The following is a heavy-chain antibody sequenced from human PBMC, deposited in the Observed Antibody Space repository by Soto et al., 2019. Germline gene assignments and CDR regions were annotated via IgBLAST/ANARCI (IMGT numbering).Heavy chain of an antibody. CDR2: IPDDGNNK. Sequence: PGGSLRLSCAASGFTFSNYGMHWVRWAPGKGLELVALIPDDGNNKYYADSVKGRFTIARDNSKNTLFLQMNSLRAEDTAVYYCAKDIEEVVYYYGMDVWGQGTTVTVSS. V-gene: IGHV3-30*18. CDR3: AKDIEEVVYYYGMDV. CDR1: GFTFSNYG. D-gene: IGHD1-26*01. J-gene: IGHJ6*02.